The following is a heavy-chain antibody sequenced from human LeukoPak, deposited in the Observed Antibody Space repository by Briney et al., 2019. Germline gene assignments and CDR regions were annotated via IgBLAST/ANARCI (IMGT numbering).Heavy chain of an antibody. CDR1: GYTFTSYA. D-gene: IGHD1-26*01. J-gene: IGHJ3*02. CDR3: ARPDPRTLSGSYQYEAGAFDI. V-gene: IGHV1-69*05. CDR2: IIPIFGTA. Sequence: GASVKVSCKASGYTFTSYAISWVRQAPGQGLEWMGRIIPIFGTANYAQKFQGRVTITTDESTSTAYMELSSLRSEDTAVYYCARPDPRTLSGSYQYEAGAFDIWGQGTMVTVSS.